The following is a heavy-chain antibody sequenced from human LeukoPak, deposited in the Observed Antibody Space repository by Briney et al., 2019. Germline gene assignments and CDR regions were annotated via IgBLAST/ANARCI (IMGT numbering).Heavy chain of an antibody. D-gene: IGHD3-10*01. CDR1: GFTFDDYA. V-gene: IGHV3-9*01. J-gene: IGHJ3*02. CDR2: ISWNSGSI. CDR3: AKDIYGSGSI. Sequence: PGGSLRLSCAASGFTFDDYAVHWVRQAPGKGLEWVSGISWNSGSIGYADSVKGRFTISRDNAKNSLYLQMNSLRAEDTALYYCAKDIYGSGSIWGQGTMVTVSS.